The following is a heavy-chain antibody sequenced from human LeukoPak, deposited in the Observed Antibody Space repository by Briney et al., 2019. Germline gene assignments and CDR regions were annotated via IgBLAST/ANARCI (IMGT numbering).Heavy chain of an antibody. J-gene: IGHJ6*03. Sequence: SETLSLTCTVSGGSISSHYWSWIRQPPGKGLEWIGYIYYSGSTNYNPSLKSRVTISVDTPKNQFSLKLSSVTAADTAVYYCARDGGDYDFWRVPYYYMDVWGKGTTVTVSS. D-gene: IGHD3-3*01. CDR2: IYYSGST. CDR3: ARDGGDYDFWRVPYYYMDV. CDR1: GGSISSHY. V-gene: IGHV4-59*11.